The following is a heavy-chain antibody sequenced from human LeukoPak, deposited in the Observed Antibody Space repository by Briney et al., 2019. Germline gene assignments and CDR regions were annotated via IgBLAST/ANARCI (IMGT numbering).Heavy chain of an antibody. CDR3: AKPQYCSSTSCYGYYYYGMDV. J-gene: IGHJ6*02. Sequence: GGSLRLSCAASGFTFSSYAMNWVRQAPGKGLEWVSGISGRGGGTNYADSVKGRFTISRDNSKNTLYLQMNSLRVEDTALYYCAKPQYCSSTSCYGYYYYGMDVWGQGTTVTVSS. D-gene: IGHD2-2*01. CDR1: GFTFSSYA. CDR2: ISGRGGGT. V-gene: IGHV3-23*01.